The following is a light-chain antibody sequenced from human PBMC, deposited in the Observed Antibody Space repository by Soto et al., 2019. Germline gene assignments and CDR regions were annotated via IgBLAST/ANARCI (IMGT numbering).Light chain of an antibody. J-gene: IGKJ4*01. CDR1: QSLGGS. CDR3: QQRSNWPPLT. V-gene: IGKV3-11*01. Sequence: EIVMTQSPSTLSVTPGERATLSCRASQSLGGSLAWYQQKPGQAPRLLIYDASNRATGIPARFSGSGSGTDFTLTISSLEPEDFAIYYCQQRSNWPPLTFGGGTKVDI. CDR2: DAS.